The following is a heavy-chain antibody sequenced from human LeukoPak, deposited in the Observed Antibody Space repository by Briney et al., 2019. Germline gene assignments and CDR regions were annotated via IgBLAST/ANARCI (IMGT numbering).Heavy chain of an antibody. CDR2: ISYDGSNK. CDR1: GFTFSNYG. CDR3: ASYGSGSLIDY. D-gene: IGHD3-10*01. Sequence: GGSLRLSCAASGFTFSNYGMHWVRQAPGKGLEWVAVISYDGSNKYYADSVKGRFTISRDNSKNTLYLQMNSLRAEDTAVYYCASYGSGSLIDYWGQGTLVTVSS. J-gene: IGHJ4*02. V-gene: IGHV3-30*03.